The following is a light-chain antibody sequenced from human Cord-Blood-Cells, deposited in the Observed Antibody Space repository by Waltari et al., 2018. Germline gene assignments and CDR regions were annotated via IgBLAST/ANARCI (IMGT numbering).Light chain of an antibody. CDR3: SSYAGSNNYV. J-gene: IGLJ1*01. CDR1: SSDVGGYHY. V-gene: IGLV2-8*01. Sequence: QSALTQPPSASRSPGQSVTISCTRTSSDVGGYHYVSWYQQHPGKAPKLMIYEVSKRPSGVPDRFSGSKSGNTASLTVSGLQAEDEADYYCSSYAGSNNYVFGTGTKVTVL. CDR2: EVS.